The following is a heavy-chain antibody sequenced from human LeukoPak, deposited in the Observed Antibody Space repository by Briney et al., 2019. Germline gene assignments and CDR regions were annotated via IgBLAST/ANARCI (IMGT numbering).Heavy chain of an antibody. Sequence: PGRSLRLSCAASGFTFSSYGMHWVRQAPGKGLEWVAVIWYDGSNKYYADSVKGRFTISRDNSKNTLYLQMNSLRAEDTAVYYCAKDQISGRYVYYFDYWGQGTLVTVSS. J-gene: IGHJ4*02. CDR2: IWYDGSNK. D-gene: IGHD1-26*01. CDR3: AKDQISGRYVYYFDY. V-gene: IGHV3-33*06. CDR1: GFTFSSYG.